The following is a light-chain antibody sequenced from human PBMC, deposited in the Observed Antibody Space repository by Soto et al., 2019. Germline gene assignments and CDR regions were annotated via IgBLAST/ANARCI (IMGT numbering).Light chain of an antibody. CDR3: SSPLYT. CDR1: QSVSGNY. CDR2: DAS. J-gene: IGKJ2*01. V-gene: IGKV3-20*01. Sequence: EIVLTQSPGTLSLSPGERATLSCRASQSVSGNYLAWYQQKPGQAPRLLIHDASSKATATPDRFSGSGSGTDFTLTISRLEAEDFALYYCSSPLYTFGQGTELEIK.